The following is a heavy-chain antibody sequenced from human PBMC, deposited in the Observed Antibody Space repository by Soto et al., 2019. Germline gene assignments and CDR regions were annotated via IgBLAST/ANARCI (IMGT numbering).Heavy chain of an antibody. CDR3: AKGFCSTSCPFGIDY. V-gene: IGHV3-43D*03. CDR1: GFTFDDYA. D-gene: IGHD2-2*01. CDR2: ISWDGGST. J-gene: IGHJ4*02. Sequence: GGSLRLSCAASGFTFDDYAMHWVRQAPGKGLEWVSLISWDGGSTYYADSVKGRFTISRDNSKNSLYLQMNSLRAEDTALYYCAKGFCSTSCPFGIDYWGQGTLVTVSS.